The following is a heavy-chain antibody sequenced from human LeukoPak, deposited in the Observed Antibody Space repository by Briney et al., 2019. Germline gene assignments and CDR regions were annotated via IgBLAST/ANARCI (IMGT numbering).Heavy chain of an antibody. CDR2: IYHSGST. Sequence: SETLSLTCTVSGGSISSGGYYWSWIRQPPGKGLEWIGYIYHSGSTYYNPSLKSRVTISVDRSKNQFSLKLSSVTAADTAVYYCARDRHPWNPFDYWGQGTLVTVSS. V-gene: IGHV4-30-2*01. J-gene: IGHJ4*02. CDR3: ARDRHPWNPFDY. CDR1: GGSISSGGYY. D-gene: IGHD1-1*01.